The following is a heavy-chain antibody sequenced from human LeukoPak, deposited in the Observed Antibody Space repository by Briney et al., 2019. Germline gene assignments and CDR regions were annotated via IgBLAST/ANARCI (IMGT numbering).Heavy chain of an antibody. CDR1: GYTFTGYY. D-gene: IGHD3-10*01. Sequence: GASVKVSCKASGYTFTGYYMHWVRQAPGQGLEWMGWINPNSGGTNYAQKFQGWVTMTRDTSISTAYMELSRLRSDDTAVYYCAGADGSGSFYGMDVWGQGTTVTVSS. V-gene: IGHV1-2*04. CDR2: INPNSGGT. J-gene: IGHJ6*02. CDR3: AGADGSGSFYGMDV.